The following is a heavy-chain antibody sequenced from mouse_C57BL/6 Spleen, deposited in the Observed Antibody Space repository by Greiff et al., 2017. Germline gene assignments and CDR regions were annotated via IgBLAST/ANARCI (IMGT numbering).Heavy chain of an antibody. CDR1: GYTFTSYW. V-gene: IGHV1-55*01. Sequence: QVQLQQPGAELVKPGASVKMSCKASGYTFTSYWITWVKQRPGQGLEWIGVIYPGSGSTNYNEKLKSKATLTVDTSSSTAYMQLSSLTSEDSAVYYCAREEGGYYVGYWGQGTTLTVSS. CDR2: IYPGSGST. CDR3: AREEGGYYVGY. J-gene: IGHJ2*01.